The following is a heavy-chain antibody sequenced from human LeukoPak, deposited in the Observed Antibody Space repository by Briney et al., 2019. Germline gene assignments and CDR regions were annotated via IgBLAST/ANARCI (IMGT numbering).Heavy chain of an antibody. D-gene: IGHD3-22*01. J-gene: IGHJ5*02. Sequence: GESLKISCKASGHDFNNYWIGWVRQMPGKGLEWMGIIHPSYSDTVYSPSRSGQVTISADRSTSTAYLQWTNLEASDTAMYYCARRYFDSSEFDPWGQGTLVTVSS. CDR3: ARRYFDSSEFDP. V-gene: IGHV5-51*01. CDR2: IHPSYSDT. CDR1: GHDFNNYW.